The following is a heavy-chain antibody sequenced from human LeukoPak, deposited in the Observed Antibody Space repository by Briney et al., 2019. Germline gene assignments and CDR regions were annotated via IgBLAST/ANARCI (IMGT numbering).Heavy chain of an antibody. V-gene: IGHV5-51*01. J-gene: IGHJ5*02. CDR2: IYPGDSDT. CDR1: GYSFTNYW. CDR3: ARLGPYIAVAGGDWFDP. Sequence: GESLKISCKGSGYSFTNYWIGWVRQMPGKGLEWMGIIYPGDSDTRYSPSFQGQVTISADKSISTAYLQWSSLKASDTAMYYCARLGPYIAVAGGDWFDPWGQGTLVTVSS. D-gene: IGHD6-19*01.